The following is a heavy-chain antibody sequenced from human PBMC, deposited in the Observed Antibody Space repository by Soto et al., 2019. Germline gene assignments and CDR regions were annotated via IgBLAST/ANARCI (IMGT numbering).Heavy chain of an antibody. J-gene: IGHJ4*02. D-gene: IGHD2-15*01. CDR3: ARGGAALVRESIGGFDY. V-gene: IGHV4-34*01. Sequence: VHQPQWGAVLLEPSETLSRTCAVNGGAFNGYYWTWIRKSPGKGLQWIGEINHSGTVDYNPSLKSRVTFTSDTSKNQFSLTLTSVTSADTAVYYCARGGAALVRESIGGFDYWGQGTLVTVSS. CDR1: GGAFNGYY. CDR2: INHSGTV.